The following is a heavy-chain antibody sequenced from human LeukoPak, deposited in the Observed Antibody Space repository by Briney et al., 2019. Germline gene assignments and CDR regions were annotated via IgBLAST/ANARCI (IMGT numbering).Heavy chain of an antibody. Sequence: SETLSLTCTVSGGSISNSGYYWGWIRQPPGKGLECIGSIYYTGSTYYNPSLRSRVTISVDTSKNQLSLRLSSVTAADSAMYYCARHVAWSHYSDYWGQGTLVTVSS. V-gene: IGHV4-39*01. CDR1: GGSISNSGYY. J-gene: IGHJ4*02. CDR3: ARHVAWSHYSDY. CDR2: IYYTGST. D-gene: IGHD3-3*01.